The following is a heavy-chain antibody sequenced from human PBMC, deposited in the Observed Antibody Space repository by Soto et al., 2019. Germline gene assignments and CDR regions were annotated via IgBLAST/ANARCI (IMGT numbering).Heavy chain of an antibody. D-gene: IGHD1-1*01. V-gene: IGHV1-24*01. CDR3: ATPKGNEPADAFDI. CDR1: GYTLTELS. CDR2: FDPEDGET. Sequence: ASVKVSCKVSGYTLTELSMHWVRQAPGKGLEWMGGFDPEDGETIYAQKFQGRVTMTEDTSTDTAYMELSSLRSEDTAVYYCATPKGNEPADAFDIWGQGTMVTVSS. J-gene: IGHJ3*02.